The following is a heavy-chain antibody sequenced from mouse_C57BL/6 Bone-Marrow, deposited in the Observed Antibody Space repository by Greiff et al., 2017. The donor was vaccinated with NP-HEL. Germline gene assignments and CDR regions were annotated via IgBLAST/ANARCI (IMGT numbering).Heavy chain of an antibody. CDR3: VRGGYYYAMDY. CDR2: IRSKSNNYAT. Sequence: EVQLVESGGGLVQPKGSLKLSCAASGFSFNTYAMNWVRQAPGTGLEWVARIRSKSNNYATYYADSVKDRFTISRDDSESMLYLQMNNLKTEATAMYYCVRGGYYYAMDYWGQGTSVTVSS. CDR1: GFSFNTYA. J-gene: IGHJ4*01. V-gene: IGHV10-1*01.